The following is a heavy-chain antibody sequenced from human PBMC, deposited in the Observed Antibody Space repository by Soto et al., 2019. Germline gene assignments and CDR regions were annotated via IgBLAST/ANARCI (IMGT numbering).Heavy chain of an antibody. CDR3: ARAGYCGPGCYYYFGY. D-gene: IGHD2-21*02. J-gene: IGHJ4*02. Sequence: EVQLVESGGGLVQPGGSLRLSCAVSGFTFGSYWMNWVRLIPGKGLEWVAYIKPDGSATYYVDSVKGRFTISRDNAKNSLYLQMNSLRVEDTSVYYWARAGYCGPGCYYYFGYWGQGTLVTVSS. CDR1: GFTFGSYW. CDR2: IKPDGSAT. V-gene: IGHV3-7*01.